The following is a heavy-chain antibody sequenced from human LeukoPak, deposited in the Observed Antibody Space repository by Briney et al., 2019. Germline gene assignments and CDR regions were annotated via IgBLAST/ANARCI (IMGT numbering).Heavy chain of an antibody. CDR1: GGSISSYY. CDR2: IYYSGST. D-gene: IGHD3-22*01. V-gene: IGHV4-59*01. J-gene: IGHJ4*02. Sequence: SETLSLTCTVSGGSISSYYWSWIRQPPGKGLEWIGYIYYSGSTNYNPSLKSRVTISVDTSKNQFSLKLSSVTAADTAVYYCARGGRSGYPLDYWGQGTLVTVSS. CDR3: ARGGRSGYPLDY.